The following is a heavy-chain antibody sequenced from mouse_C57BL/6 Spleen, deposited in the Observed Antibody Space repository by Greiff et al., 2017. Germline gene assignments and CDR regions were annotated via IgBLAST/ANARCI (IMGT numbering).Heavy chain of an antibody. CDR1: GYTFTSYW. Sequence: VQLQQPGAELVMPGASVKLSCKASGYTFTSYWMHWVRQRPGQGLEWIGEIDPSDSYTNSNQKFKGKSTLTVDKSSSTAYMQHSSLTSEDSAVDYCARRRNYYGSSWYFDVWGTGTTVTVSS. J-gene: IGHJ1*03. D-gene: IGHD1-1*01. V-gene: IGHV1-69*01. CDR3: ARRRNYYGSSWYFDV. CDR2: IDPSDSYT.